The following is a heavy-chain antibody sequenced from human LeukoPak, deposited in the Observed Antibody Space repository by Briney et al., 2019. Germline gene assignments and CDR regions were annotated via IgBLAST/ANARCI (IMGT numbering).Heavy chain of an antibody. V-gene: IGHV4-34*01. J-gene: IGHJ5*02. Sequence: SETLSLTCAVYGGSFSGYYWSWIRQPPGKGLEWIGEINHSGSTNYNPSLKSRVTISVDTSKNQLSLKLSSVTAADTAVYYCARKTRLSGWYFGAFWFDPWGQGTLVTVSS. CDR3: ARKTRLSGWYFGAFWFDP. D-gene: IGHD6-19*01. CDR2: INHSGST. CDR1: GGSFSGYY.